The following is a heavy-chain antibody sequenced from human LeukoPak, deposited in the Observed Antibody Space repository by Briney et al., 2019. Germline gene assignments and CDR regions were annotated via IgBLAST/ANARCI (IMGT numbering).Heavy chain of an antibody. Sequence: PGGSLRLSCAASGFRFSSYAMSWVRQAPGKGLEWVSAISGSGVSTYYADSVKGRFTVSRDNSKNTLYLQMNSLRAEDTAVYYCAKETGIAAAGILDYWGQGTLVTVSS. CDR1: GFRFSSYA. CDR2: ISGSGVST. J-gene: IGHJ4*02. D-gene: IGHD6-13*01. V-gene: IGHV3-23*01. CDR3: AKETGIAAAGILDY.